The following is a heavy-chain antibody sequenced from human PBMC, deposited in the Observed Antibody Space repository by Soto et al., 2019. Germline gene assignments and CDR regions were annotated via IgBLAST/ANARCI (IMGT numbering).Heavy chain of an antibody. CDR1: GYIFSEYG. CDR2: ISVDNGNT. V-gene: IGHV1-18*01. Sequence: QIHLVQSGAEVKMPGASVKVSCMASGYIFSEYGISWVRQAPRQGLEWMGWISVDNGNTNIAQKFQGRVSMTTDTSTSTAYMELRSLRSDDTAVYYCARYLPFGSGTYFNYFDYWGPGTLVTVSS. D-gene: IGHD3-10*01. CDR3: ARYLPFGSGTYFNYFDY. J-gene: IGHJ4*02.